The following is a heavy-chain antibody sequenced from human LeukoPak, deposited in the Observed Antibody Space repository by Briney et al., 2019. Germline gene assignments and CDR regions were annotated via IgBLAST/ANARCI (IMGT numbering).Heavy chain of an antibody. CDR1: GFTFSSYS. D-gene: IGHD3-10*01. CDR3: ARRVQFAFDI. Sequence: GGSLRLSCAASGFTFSSYSMNWVRQAPGKGLEWVSSISSSSSYIYYADSVKGRFTISRDNSKNTLFLQMNSLRAEDTAVYYCARRVQFAFDIWGQGTMVTVSS. CDR2: ISSSSSYI. J-gene: IGHJ3*02. V-gene: IGHV3-21*01.